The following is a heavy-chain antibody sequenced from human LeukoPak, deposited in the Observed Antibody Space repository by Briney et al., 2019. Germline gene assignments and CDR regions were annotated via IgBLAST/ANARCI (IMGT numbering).Heavy chain of an antibody. CDR2: ICAYNGNT. CDR3: ARHRGSGSWFYDAFVI. Sequence: AAVKVSREASGYTFPRYGISWVRQPPGRGLAGMGWICAYNGNTNFVQNLRGRDSQTTDTYTSTAYIALRAQRSGRTAVYYCARHRGSGSWFYDAFVIWGEGTMVPVSS. D-gene: IGHD6-13*01. V-gene: IGHV1-18*01. CDR1: GYTFPRYG. J-gene: IGHJ3*02.